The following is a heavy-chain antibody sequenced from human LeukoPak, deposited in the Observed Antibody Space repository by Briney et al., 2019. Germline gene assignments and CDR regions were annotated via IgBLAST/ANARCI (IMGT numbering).Heavy chain of an antibody. D-gene: IGHD3-22*01. CDR3: AKDTHPGGYYDSSGLGY. CDR2: MNPNSGNT. V-gene: IGHV1-8*01. J-gene: IGHJ4*02. Sequence: ASVKVSCKASGYTFTSYDINWVRQATGQGLEWMGWMNPNSGNTGYAQKFQGRVTMTRNTSISTAYMELSSLRAEDTALYYCAKDTHPGGYYDSSGLGYWGQGTLVTVSS. CDR1: GYTFTSYD.